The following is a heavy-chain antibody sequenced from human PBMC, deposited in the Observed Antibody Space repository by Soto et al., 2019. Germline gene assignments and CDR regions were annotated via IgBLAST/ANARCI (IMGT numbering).Heavy chain of an antibody. J-gene: IGHJ6*02. Sequence: SETLSLTCTVSGGSISSSSYYWGWIRQPPGKGLEWIGSIYYSGSTYYNPSLKSRVTISVDTSKNQFSLKLSSVTAADTAVYYCARHVVRYFDWSQDYYGMDVWGQGTTVTVSS. CDR3: ARHVVRYFDWSQDYYGMDV. CDR2: IYYSGST. CDR1: GGSISSSSYY. D-gene: IGHD3-9*01. V-gene: IGHV4-39*01.